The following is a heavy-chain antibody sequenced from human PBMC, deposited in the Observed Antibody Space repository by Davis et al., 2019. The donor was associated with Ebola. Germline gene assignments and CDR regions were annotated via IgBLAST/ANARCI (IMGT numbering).Heavy chain of an antibody. CDR3: ASGGDSNLLSRSDAFDI. CDR1: GGTFSGYV. CDR2: IIPMLNIA. D-gene: IGHD2-21*01. J-gene: IGHJ3*02. V-gene: IGHV1-69*04. Sequence: SVKVSCKASGGTFSGYVITWLRQAPAQGLEWMGRIIPMLNIASYAQQFQGRVTITADKSTSTAYMELNSLRSDDTAAYYCASGGDSNLLSRSDAFDIWGPGTVVTVSP.